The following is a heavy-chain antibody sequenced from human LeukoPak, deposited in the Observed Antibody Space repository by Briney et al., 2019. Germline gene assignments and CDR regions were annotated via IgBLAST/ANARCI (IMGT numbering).Heavy chain of an antibody. CDR3: ARGRRIAAAVWNWFDP. Sequence: ASVKVSCKASGYTFTSYDINWVRQATGQGLEWMGWMNPNSGNTGYAQKFQGRVTMTRNTSISTAYMELSSLRSEDTAVYYCARGRRIAAAVWNWFDPWGQGTLVTVSS. J-gene: IGHJ5*02. D-gene: IGHD6-13*01. V-gene: IGHV1-8*01. CDR1: GYTFTSYD. CDR2: MNPNSGNT.